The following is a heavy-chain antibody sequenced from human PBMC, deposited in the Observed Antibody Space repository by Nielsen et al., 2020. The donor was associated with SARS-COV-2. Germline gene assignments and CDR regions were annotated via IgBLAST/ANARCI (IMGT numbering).Heavy chain of an antibody. V-gene: IGHV1-24*01. CDR1: GYTLTELS. Sequence: ASVKVSCKVSGYTLTELSMHWVRQAPGKGLEWMGGFDPEDGKTIYAQKFQGRVTMTEDTSTDTAYMELSSLRAEDTAVYYCAKMSPPGIAVGTAEYFQHWGQGTLVTVSS. J-gene: IGHJ1*01. CDR3: AKMSPPGIAVGTAEYFQH. CDR2: FDPEDGKT. D-gene: IGHD6-19*01.